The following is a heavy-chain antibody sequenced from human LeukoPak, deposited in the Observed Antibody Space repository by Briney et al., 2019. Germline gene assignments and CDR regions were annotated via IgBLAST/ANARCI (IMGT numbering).Heavy chain of an antibody. J-gene: IGHJ4*02. Sequence: GSVRVSCKASGYTFTGYYMHWVRQAPRQGLEWMGWINPNSGGTNYAETVQGRVTMTRDTSNSTAYMELSRLRSDDTAVYYCASDDSSGYYPTYYFDYWVQGTLVTVCS. CDR1: GYTFTGYY. CDR3: ASDDSSGYYPTYYFDY. D-gene: IGHD3-22*01. V-gene: IGHV1-2*02. CDR2: INPNSGGT.